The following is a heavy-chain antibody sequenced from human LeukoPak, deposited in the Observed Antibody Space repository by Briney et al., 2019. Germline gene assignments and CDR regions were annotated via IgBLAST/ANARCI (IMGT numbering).Heavy chain of an antibody. CDR2: IRYDGNNK. J-gene: IGHJ4*02. D-gene: IGHD1-14*01. CDR1: GFTFSSYG. V-gene: IGHV3-30*02. CDR3: VKDNPLDY. Sequence: GGSLRLSCAASGFTFSSYGMHWVRQAPVKGLEWVAFIRYDGNNKLYADSVKGRFTISRDNSKNTLYLHINSLRAEDTAVYYCVKDNPLDYWGQGTLVIVSS.